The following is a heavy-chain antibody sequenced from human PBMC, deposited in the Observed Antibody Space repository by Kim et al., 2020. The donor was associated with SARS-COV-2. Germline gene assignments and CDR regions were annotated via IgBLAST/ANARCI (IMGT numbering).Heavy chain of an antibody. CDR1: GGSISSSSYY. J-gene: IGHJ4*02. D-gene: IGHD4-17*01. V-gene: IGHV4-39*01. CDR3: SRSGRHGDTLFSFDC. CDR2: MDYSGST. Sequence: SETLSLTCTVSGGSISSSSYYWGWIRQPPGKGLEWIASMDYSGSTYYNPSLKSRVTISVDTSKNQFSLKLNSVTAADTAVYYCSRSGRHGDTLFSFDCWGQGILVTVSS.